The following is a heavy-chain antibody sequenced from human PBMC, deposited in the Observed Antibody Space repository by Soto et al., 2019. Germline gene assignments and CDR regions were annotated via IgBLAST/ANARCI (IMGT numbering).Heavy chain of an antibody. J-gene: IGHJ4*02. V-gene: IGHV1-3*01. CDR3: ARDTGDGISDF. Sequence: GASVKVSCKAAGYTFSSYAMHWVRQAPGQRLEWMGWINAGYGNTKSSQKFQDRVTISRDTSASTAYMELTSLRSEDTAVYYCARDTGDGISDFWGQGTLVTVYS. D-gene: IGHD7-27*01. CDR1: GYTFSSYA. CDR2: INAGYGNT.